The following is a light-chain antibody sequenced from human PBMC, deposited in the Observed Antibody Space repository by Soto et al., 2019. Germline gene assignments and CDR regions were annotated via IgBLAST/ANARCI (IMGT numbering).Light chain of an antibody. J-gene: IGLJ1*01. Sequence: QSALTQPASVSGSPGQSITISCTGTSSDVGNYNLVSWYQQHPGKAPKLMIYEGSKRPSGVSNRFSGSKSGNTASLTISGLQAEDEADYYCSLYTSKSTGVFGTGTKLNVL. V-gene: IGLV2-14*02. CDR1: SSDVGNYNL. CDR2: EGS. CDR3: SLYTSKSTGV.